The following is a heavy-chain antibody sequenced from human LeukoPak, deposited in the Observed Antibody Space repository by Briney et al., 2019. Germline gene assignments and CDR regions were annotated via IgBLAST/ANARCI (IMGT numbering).Heavy chain of an antibody. CDR1: GFTFSSYS. Sequence: GGSLRLSCAASGFTFSSYSMNWVRQAPGKGLEWVSYISSSSSTIYYADSVKGRFTISRDNAKNSLYLQMNSLRDEDTAVHYCARDLYDFWSGSTYYYYYGMDVWGQGTTVTVSS. CDR3: ARDLYDFWSGSTYYYYYGMDV. J-gene: IGHJ6*02. V-gene: IGHV3-48*02. D-gene: IGHD3-3*01. CDR2: ISSSSSTI.